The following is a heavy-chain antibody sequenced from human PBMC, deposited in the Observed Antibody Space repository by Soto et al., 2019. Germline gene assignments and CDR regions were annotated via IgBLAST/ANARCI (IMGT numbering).Heavy chain of an antibody. D-gene: IGHD3-10*01. CDR3: ARANAVRWVRDAFAI. CDR1: VGSISSGYYY. Sequence: PSETLSLTCTVSVGSISSGYYYLSWILHPPGKGLEWIGYIYYSWSTYYNPSLKSRVTISVDTSKNQFSLKLSSVTYADTAVYYCARANAVRWVRDAFAIWGPGTMVTLSS. CDR2: IYYSWST. V-gene: IGHV4-30-4*01. J-gene: IGHJ3*02.